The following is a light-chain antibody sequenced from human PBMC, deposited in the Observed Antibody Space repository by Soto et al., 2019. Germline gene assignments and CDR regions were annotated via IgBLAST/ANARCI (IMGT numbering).Light chain of an antibody. Sequence: QSVLTQPASVSGSPGQSITISCTGTSSAFGNYNLVSWYQQHPGKVPKLILFEVNKRPSGVSGRFSGSKSGNTASLTISGLQAEDEADYYCCSFTSSNTHVFGTGTKVTVL. CDR2: EVN. CDR3: CSFTSSNTHV. V-gene: IGLV2-23*02. J-gene: IGLJ1*01. CDR1: SSAFGNYNL.